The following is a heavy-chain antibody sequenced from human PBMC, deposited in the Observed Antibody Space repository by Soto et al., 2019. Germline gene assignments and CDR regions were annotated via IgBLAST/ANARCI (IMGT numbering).Heavy chain of an antibody. CDR1: GGGNLRDYR. CDR3: ARGGDGYNFGAVS. Sequence: QVQLVQSGAEVKKPGSSVQVSCKASGGGNLRDYRTTWVRQAPGQGLEWMGGIIPKLGSANYAQNFQGRVTITADESTSMVYMELRSLRSEDTAVYYWARGGDGYNFGAVSWGQGTPVTVSS. CDR2: IIPKLGSA. D-gene: IGHD2-21*01. V-gene: IGHV1-69*01. J-gene: IGHJ5*02.